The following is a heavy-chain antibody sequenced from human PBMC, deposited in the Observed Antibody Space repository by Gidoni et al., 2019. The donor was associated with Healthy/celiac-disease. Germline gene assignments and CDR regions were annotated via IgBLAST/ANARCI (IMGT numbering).Heavy chain of an antibody. J-gene: IGHJ4*02. CDR2: IYTSGST. Sequence: VQLQESGPGLVKPSETLSLTCTVSGGSISSYYWRWIRQPAGKGLEWIVRIYTSGSTNYNPSRKSRVTMSVDTSKNQFSLKLSSVTAADTAVYYCARGIAIAPLFDYWGQGTLVTVSS. D-gene: IGHD6-13*01. V-gene: IGHV4-4*07. CDR1: GGSISSYY. CDR3: ARGIAIAPLFDY.